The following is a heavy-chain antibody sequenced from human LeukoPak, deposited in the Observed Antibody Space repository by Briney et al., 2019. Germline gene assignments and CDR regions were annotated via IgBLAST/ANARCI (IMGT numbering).Heavy chain of an antibody. J-gene: IGHJ4*02. CDR2: IRRDGDVI. D-gene: IGHD1-26*01. CDR3: TKILGATTGPSIY. Sequence: GGSLRLSCEASGFTFSSFGMHWVRQAPGKGLEWVAFIRRDGDVIYYADSVKGRFTISRDNSRNMVYLQLNSLRPEDTAVYYCTKILGATTGPSIYWGQGTLVTVSS. CDR1: GFTFSSFG. V-gene: IGHV3-30*02.